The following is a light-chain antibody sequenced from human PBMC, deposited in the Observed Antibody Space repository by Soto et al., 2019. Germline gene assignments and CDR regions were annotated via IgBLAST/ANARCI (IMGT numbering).Light chain of an antibody. CDR3: QQRSNWPPLT. Sequence: EIVLTQSPATLSLSPGERATLSCRASQTVSNYLAWYQQRPGQAPRLLIYDASNRATGIPARFSGSESGTDFTLTISSLEPDDFAVYYCQQRSNWPPLTFGGGTKVEIK. CDR1: QTVSNY. V-gene: IGKV3-11*01. J-gene: IGKJ4*01. CDR2: DAS.